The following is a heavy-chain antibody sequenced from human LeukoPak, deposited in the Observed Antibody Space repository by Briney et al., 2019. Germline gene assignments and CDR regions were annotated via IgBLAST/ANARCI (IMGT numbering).Heavy chain of an antibody. CDR3: ARLLTPYYYYGMDV. J-gene: IGHJ6*02. Sequence: PSETLSLTCTVSGGSISSYYWSWIRQPPGKGLEWIGYIYYSRSTNHNPSLKSRVTISVDTSKNQFSLKLSSVTAADTAVYYCARLLTPYYYYGMDVWGQGTTVTVSS. CDR1: GGSISSYY. V-gene: IGHV4-59*01. CDR2: IYYSRST.